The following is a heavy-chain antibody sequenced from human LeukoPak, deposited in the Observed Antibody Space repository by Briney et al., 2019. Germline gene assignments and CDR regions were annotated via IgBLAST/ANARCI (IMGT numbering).Heavy chain of an antibody. D-gene: IGHD3-3*01. V-gene: IGHV3-23*01. CDR1: GFTFSYYV. J-gene: IGHJ4*02. CDR2: ISGSGGST. CDR3: ASLEWLSDFDY. Sequence: GGSRRLSCAASGFTFSYYVMSWVRQAPGKGLEWVSAISGSGGSTYYADSVKGRFTISRDNAKNSLYLQMNSLRAEDTAVYYCASLEWLSDFDYWGQGTLVTVSS.